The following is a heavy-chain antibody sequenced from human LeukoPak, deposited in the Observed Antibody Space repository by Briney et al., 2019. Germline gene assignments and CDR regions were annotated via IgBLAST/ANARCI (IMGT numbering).Heavy chain of an antibody. CDR3: ARAGRSSYCYLDQYNWFDP. Sequence: SVKVSCKASGGTFSSYAISWVRQALGQGLEWMGGIIPIFGTANYAQKFQGRVTITTDESTSTAYMELSSLRSEDTAVYYCARAGRSSYCYLDQYNWFDPWGQGTLVTVSS. J-gene: IGHJ5*02. D-gene: IGHD3-22*01. CDR1: GGTFSSYA. V-gene: IGHV1-69*05. CDR2: IIPIFGTA.